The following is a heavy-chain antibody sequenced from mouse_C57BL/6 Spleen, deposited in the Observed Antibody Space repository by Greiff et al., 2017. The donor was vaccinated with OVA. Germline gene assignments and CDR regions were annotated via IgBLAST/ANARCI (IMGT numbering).Heavy chain of an antibody. Sequence: QVQLQQPGAELVKPGASVTMSCTASGYTFTSYCITWVKQRPGQGLEWIGDIYPGSGSTNYNEKFKSKATLTVDTSSSTAYMQLSSLTSEDSAVYYCARGGTGTKDDYWGQGTTLTVSS. J-gene: IGHJ2*01. CDR3: ARGGTGTKDDY. D-gene: IGHD4-1*01. V-gene: IGHV1-55*01. CDR2: IYPGSGST. CDR1: GYTFTSYC.